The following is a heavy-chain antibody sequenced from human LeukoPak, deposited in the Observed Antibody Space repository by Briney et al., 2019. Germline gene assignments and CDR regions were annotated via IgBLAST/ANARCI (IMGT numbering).Heavy chain of an antibody. CDR1: GYTFTGYY. CDR2: LNPNSGGT. Sequence: ASVKVSCKASGYTFTGYYMHWVRQAPGQGLEWMGWLNPNSGGTNYAQKFQGRVTVTRDTSISTAYMELSRLRSDDTAVYYCARGQYYDILTGYDYYYYMDVWGKGTTVTISS. CDR3: ARGQYYDILTGYDYYYYMDV. D-gene: IGHD3-9*01. V-gene: IGHV1-2*02. J-gene: IGHJ6*03.